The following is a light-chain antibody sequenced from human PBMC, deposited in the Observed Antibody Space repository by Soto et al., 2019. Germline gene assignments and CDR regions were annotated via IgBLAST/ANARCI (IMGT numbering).Light chain of an antibody. V-gene: IGLV2-11*01. CDR2: DVS. CDR1: SSDVGGYKY. Sequence: QSALTQPPAASGSPGQSVTISCTGTSSDVGGYKYVSWYQQHPAKAPKLIIYDVSKRPSGVPDRFSGSKSGNSASLTISGLQAEDEADYHCCSYAGSYSWVFGGGTKVTVL. J-gene: IGLJ3*02. CDR3: CSYAGSYSWV.